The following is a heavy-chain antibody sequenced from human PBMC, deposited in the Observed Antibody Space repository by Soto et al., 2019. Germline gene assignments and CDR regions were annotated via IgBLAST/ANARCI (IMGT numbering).Heavy chain of an antibody. CDR2: IWYDGSNK. D-gene: IGHD6-19*01. V-gene: IGHV3-33*01. CDR3: AREVPGYSSGWYKGYYGMDV. J-gene: IGHJ6*02. Sequence: ESGGGVVQPGRSLRLSCAASGFTFSSYGMHWVRQAPGKGLEWVAVIWYDGSNKYYADSVKGRFTISRDNSKNTLYLQMNSLRAEDTAVYYCAREVPGYSSGWYKGYYGMDVWGQGTTVTVSS. CDR1: GFTFSSYG.